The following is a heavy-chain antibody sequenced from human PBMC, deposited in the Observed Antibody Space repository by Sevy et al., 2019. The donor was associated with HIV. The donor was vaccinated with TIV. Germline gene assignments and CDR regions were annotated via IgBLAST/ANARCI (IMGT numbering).Heavy chain of an antibody. CDR3: ARGTQYYYDSSGYFDY. D-gene: IGHD3-22*01. CDR1: GGTFSSYA. J-gene: IGHJ4*02. V-gene: IGHV1-69*13. CDR2: IIPIFGTA. Sequence: ASVKVSCKASGGTFSSYAISWVRQAPGQGLEWMGGIIPIFGTANYAQKFQGRVTITADESTSTAYMELSSLRSEDTAVYYCARGTQYYYDSSGYFDYWGQGTLVTVSS.